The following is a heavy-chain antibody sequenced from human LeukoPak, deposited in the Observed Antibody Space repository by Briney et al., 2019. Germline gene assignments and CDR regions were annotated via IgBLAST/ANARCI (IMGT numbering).Heavy chain of an antibody. CDR3: AKDLADYYDNRGMDV. D-gene: IGHD3-22*01. CDR1: GFTLSSYS. CDR2: ITWSGSAI. V-gene: IGHV3-48*01. Sequence: PGGSLRLSCAAPGFTLSSYSMNWVRQAPGKGLEWISHITWSGSAIFYADSVKGRFTISRDSAKNSLYLQMSSLRAEDTAVYYCAKDLADYYDNRGMDVWGQGTTVTVSS. J-gene: IGHJ6*02.